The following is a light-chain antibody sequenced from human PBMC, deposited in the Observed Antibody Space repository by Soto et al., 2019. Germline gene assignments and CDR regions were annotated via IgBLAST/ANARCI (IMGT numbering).Light chain of an antibody. V-gene: IGLV2-14*01. CDR1: SSDVVNFNY. Sequence: QSVLTQPASVSGSPGQSITVSCTGTSSDVVNFNYVPWYQQHPGKAPKLMIYEVIHRPSGVSNRFSGSKSGSTASLTISGLQAEDEADYYCTSYTSSGTYVFGTGTKVTVL. J-gene: IGLJ1*01. CDR2: EVI. CDR3: TSYTSSGTYV.